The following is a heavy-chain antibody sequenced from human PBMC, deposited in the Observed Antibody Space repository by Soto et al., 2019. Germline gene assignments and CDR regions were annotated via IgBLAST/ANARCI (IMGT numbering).Heavy chain of an antibody. V-gene: IGHV4-59*01. CDR2: IYYSGST. Sequence: SETLSLTCTVSGGSISSYYWSWIRQPPGKGLEWIGYIYYSGSTNYNPSLKSRVNISVDTSKNQFSLKLSSVTAADTAVYYCATGMDYYDSSGYYLVAAFDYWGQGTLVTVSS. CDR1: GGSISSYY. J-gene: IGHJ4*02. D-gene: IGHD3-22*01. CDR3: ATGMDYYDSSGYYLVAAFDY.